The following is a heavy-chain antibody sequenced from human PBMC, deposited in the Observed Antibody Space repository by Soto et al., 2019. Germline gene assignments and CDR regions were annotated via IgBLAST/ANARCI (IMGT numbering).Heavy chain of an antibody. CDR1: GGSFSGYY. CDR3: ARLNFRHYDFWSGSKDMDV. D-gene: IGHD3-3*01. Sequence: SETLSLTCAVYGGSFSGYYWSWIRQPPGKGLEWIGEINHSGSTNYNPSLKSRVTISVDTSKNQFSLKLSSVTAADTAVYYCARLNFRHYDFWSGSKDMDVWGQGTTVTVSS. J-gene: IGHJ6*02. CDR2: INHSGST. V-gene: IGHV4-34*01.